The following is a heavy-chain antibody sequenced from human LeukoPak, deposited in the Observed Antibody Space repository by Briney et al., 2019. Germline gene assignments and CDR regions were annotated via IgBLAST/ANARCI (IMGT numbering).Heavy chain of an antibody. J-gene: IGHJ4*02. Sequence: GGSLRLSCAASGFTFSSYAMSWVRQAPGKGLEWVSTVSGSGGSTYYADSVKGRFTISRDNSKNTLYLQMNSLRAEDTAVYYCAKYNSALDPFDYWGQGTLVTVSS. V-gene: IGHV3-23*01. CDR3: AKYNSALDPFDY. CDR1: GFTFSSYA. CDR2: VSGSGGST. D-gene: IGHD1-1*01.